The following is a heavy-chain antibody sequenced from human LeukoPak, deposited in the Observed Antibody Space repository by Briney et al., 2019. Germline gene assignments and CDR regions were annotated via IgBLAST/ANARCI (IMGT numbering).Heavy chain of an antibody. CDR3: ARATVTTKGPFDY. V-gene: IGHV1-69*13. CDR1: GGSFSSYS. J-gene: IGHJ4*02. Sequence: SVKVSCKASGGSFSSYSISWVRQAPGQGLEWMGGIIPIFGTANYAQKFQGRVTITADESTSTAYMELSSLRSEDTAVYYCARATVTTKGPFDYWGQGTLVTVSS. D-gene: IGHD4-11*01. CDR2: IIPIFGTA.